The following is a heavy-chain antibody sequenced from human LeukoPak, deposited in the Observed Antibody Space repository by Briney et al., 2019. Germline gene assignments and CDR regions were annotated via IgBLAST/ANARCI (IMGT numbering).Heavy chain of an antibody. V-gene: IGHV3-7*03. D-gene: IGHD5-18*01. Sequence: GGSLRLSCAASGFIFKNYWMSWVRQAPGKGLEWVANIKQDGSEKYYVGSVKGRFTISRDNAQNSVYLQMNSLTAEDTAVYYCARAVTSMDGYWGQGTLVTVSS. CDR1: GFIFKNYW. J-gene: IGHJ4*02. CDR3: ARAVTSMDGY. CDR2: IKQDGSEK.